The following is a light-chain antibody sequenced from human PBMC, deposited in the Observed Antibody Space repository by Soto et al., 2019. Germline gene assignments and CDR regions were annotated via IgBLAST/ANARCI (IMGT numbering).Light chain of an antibody. Sequence: QSVLPQPASVSASPGQSITISCTGTSSDVGGYNYVSWYQHHPGKAPKLIIYDVSYRPSGVSNRFSGSKSGNTASLTISGLQVEDEADYYCNSFTTSARYVFGTGTKVTVL. CDR3: NSFTTSARYV. J-gene: IGLJ1*01. CDR1: SSDVGGYNY. V-gene: IGLV2-14*03. CDR2: DVS.